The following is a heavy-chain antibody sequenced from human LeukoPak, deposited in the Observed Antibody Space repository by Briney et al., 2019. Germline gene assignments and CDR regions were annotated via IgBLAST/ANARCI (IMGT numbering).Heavy chain of an antibody. Sequence: ASVKVSCTASGYTFTSYGISWVRQAPGQGLEWMGWISAYNGNTNYAQKLQGRVTMTTDTSTSTAYMELRSLRSDDTAVYYCARAPITMVRGVIVDSKTNFDYWGQGTLVTVSS. CDR1: GYTFTSYG. J-gene: IGHJ4*02. D-gene: IGHD3-10*01. CDR3: ARAPITMVRGVIVDSKTNFDY. V-gene: IGHV1-18*04. CDR2: ISAYNGNT.